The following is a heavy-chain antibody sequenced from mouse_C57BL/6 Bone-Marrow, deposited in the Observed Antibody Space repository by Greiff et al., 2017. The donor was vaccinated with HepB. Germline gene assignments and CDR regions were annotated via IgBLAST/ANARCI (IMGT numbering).Heavy chain of an antibody. V-gene: IGHV14-4*01. Sequence: EVKLQQSGAELVRPGASVKLSCTASGFTIKDDYMHWVTQRLEQGLEWIGWMDPENGDTEYASKFQGKATITADTSSNTAYLQLNTLTSEDTAVDYCTTHGSGYDYFDYWGQGTTLTVSS. CDR1: GFTIKDDY. J-gene: IGHJ2*01. CDR2: MDPENGDT. D-gene: IGHD3-2*02. CDR3: TTHGSGYDYFDY.